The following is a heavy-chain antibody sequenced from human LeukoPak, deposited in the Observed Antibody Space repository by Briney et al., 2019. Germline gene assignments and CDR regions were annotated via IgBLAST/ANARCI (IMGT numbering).Heavy chain of an antibody. V-gene: IGHV3-23*01. D-gene: IGHD3-16*01. CDR1: GFTFSSYA. CDR3: ARLGPYSFDY. J-gene: IGHJ4*02. CDR2: ISGSGDYT. Sequence: GGSLRLSCAASGFTFSSYAMSWVRQAPGKGLEWVSVISGSGDYTYFADSVKGRFTIARDNSKNTLFLQMDSLRAEDTAVYYCARLGPYSFDYWGQGTLVTVSS.